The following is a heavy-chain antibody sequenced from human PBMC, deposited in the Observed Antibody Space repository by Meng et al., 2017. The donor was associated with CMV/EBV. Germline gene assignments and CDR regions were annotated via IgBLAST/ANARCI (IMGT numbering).Heavy chain of an antibody. CDR3: ARTGYNPYYYYYYGMDV. D-gene: IGHD1-14*01. CDR1: GGSFSGYY. Sequence: SDTLSLTCAVYGGSFSGYYWSWIRQPPGKGLEWIGEINHSGSTNYNPSLKSRVTISVDTSKNQLSLKLSSVTAADTAVYYCARTGYNPYYYYYYGMDVWGQGTTVTVSS. V-gene: IGHV4-34*01. J-gene: IGHJ6*02. CDR2: INHSGST.